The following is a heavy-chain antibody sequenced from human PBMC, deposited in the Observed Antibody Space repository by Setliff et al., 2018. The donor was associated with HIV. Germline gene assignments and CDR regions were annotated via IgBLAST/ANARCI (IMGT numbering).Heavy chain of an antibody. CDR1: GYTFTTYS. D-gene: IGHD3-16*01. CDR2: INTHTGNP. J-gene: IGHJ6*03. CDR3: ARGLGVRHGPHCYMDV. V-gene: IGHV7-4-1*02. Sequence: ASVKVSCKASGYTFTTYSISWVRQAPGQGLEWMGWINTHTGNPTYAQGFTGRFVFSLDTSVSTAYLQISSLKAEDTAVYYCARGLGVRHGPHCYMDVWGKGTTVTVSS.